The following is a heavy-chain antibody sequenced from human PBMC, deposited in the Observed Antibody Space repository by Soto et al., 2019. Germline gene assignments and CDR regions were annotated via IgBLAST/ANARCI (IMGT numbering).Heavy chain of an antibody. D-gene: IGHD3-10*01. J-gene: IGHJ6*02. CDR3: ARGRDTMVRGVIIPYYYYYGMDV. Sequence: QVQLQQWGAGLLKPSETLSLTCAVYGGSISGYYWSWIRQPPGKGLEWIGEINHSGSTNYNPSLKSRVTISVGTSKNQFSLQLSSVTAADTAVYYCARGRDTMVRGVIIPYYYYYGMDVWGQGTTVTVSS. V-gene: IGHV4-34*01. CDR1: GGSISGYY. CDR2: INHSGST.